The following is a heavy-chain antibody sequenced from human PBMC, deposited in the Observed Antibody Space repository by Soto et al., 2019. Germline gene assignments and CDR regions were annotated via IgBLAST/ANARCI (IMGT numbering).Heavy chain of an antibody. D-gene: IGHD2-2*01. J-gene: IGHJ4*02. CDR2: IFYSGGT. V-gene: IGHV4-39*01. CDR1: RGFISTSSYY. Sequence: QLQLQESSPGLVKPSETLSLTCTVSRGFISTSSYYWDWIRQPPGKGLEWIGSIFYSGGTSYNPSLNSRVTMSIDTSKKKFSLIVKSVTAADTAVYYCARRLVVPAGRGYFDSWGQGTLVTVSS. CDR3: ARRLVVPAGRGYFDS.